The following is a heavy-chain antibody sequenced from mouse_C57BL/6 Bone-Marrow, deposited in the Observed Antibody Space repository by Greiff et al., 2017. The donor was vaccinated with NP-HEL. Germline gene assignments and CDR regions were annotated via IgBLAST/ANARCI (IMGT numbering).Heavy chain of an antibody. CDR1: GFTFSSYT. V-gene: IGHV5-9*04. J-gene: IGHJ2*01. Sequence: QGVESGGGLVKPGGSLKLSCAASGFTFSSYTMSWVRQTPEKRLEWVATISGGGGNTYYPDSVKGRFTISRDNAKNTLYLQMSSLRSEDTAVYYCERRPYDYAFDDWGQGTTLTVSS. CDR2: ISGGGGNT. D-gene: IGHD2-4*01. CDR3: ERRPYDYAFDD.